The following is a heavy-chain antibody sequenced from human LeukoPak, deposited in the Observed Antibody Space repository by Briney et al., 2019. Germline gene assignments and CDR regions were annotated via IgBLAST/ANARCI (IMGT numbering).Heavy chain of an antibody. J-gene: IGHJ5*01. CDR3: AREYLYSTGWFDY. D-gene: IGHD6-19*01. CDR1: GYTFTSYG. Sequence: ASVKVSCKASGYTFTSYGISWVRQAPGQRLEWMGWINAGNGNTKYSQEFQGRVTITRDTSASKAYMELSSLRSEDMAVYYCAREYLYSTGWFDYWGQGTLVTVSS. CDR2: INAGNGNT. V-gene: IGHV1-3*03.